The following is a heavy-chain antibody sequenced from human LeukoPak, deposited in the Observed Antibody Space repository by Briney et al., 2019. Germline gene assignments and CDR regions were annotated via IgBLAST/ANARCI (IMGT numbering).Heavy chain of an antibody. V-gene: IGHV3-21*01. J-gene: IGHJ4*02. Sequence: GGSLRLSSAASGFTFINYGINWVRQAPGKGLEWVASIGATDAYIYYAPSLKGRFTISRDNAKNSVYLQMNSLRAEDTGVYYCARDQGTAGWPIDYWGQGALVTVSS. CDR2: IGATDAYI. CDR1: GFTFINYG. D-gene: IGHD6-19*01. CDR3: ARDQGTAGWPIDY.